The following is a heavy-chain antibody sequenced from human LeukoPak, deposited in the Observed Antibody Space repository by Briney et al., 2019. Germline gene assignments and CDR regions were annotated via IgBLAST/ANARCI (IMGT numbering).Heavy chain of an antibody. CDR3: SGYYYDSGGSYFDY. D-gene: IGHD3-22*01. J-gene: IGHJ4*02. Sequence: ASVKVSCKASGYTFTNYDINWVRQATGQGLEWMGRIIPILGIANYAQKFQGRVTITADKSTSTAYMELSSLRSEDTAVYYCSGYYYDSGGSYFDYWGQGTLVTVSS. V-gene: IGHV1-69*04. CDR1: GYTFTNYD. CDR2: IIPILGIA.